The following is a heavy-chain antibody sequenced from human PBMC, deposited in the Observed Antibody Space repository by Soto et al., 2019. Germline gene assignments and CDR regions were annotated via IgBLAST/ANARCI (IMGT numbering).Heavy chain of an antibody. CDR1: GGSFSGYY. CDR3: ARAGSYYDILTGYYPRHGAFDI. J-gene: IGHJ3*02. V-gene: IGHV4-34*01. Sequence: QVQLQQWGAGLLKPSETLSLTCAVYGGSFSGYYWSWIRQPPGKGLEWIGEINHSGSTNYNPSLKSRVTISVDTSKNQFSLKLSSVTAADTAVYYCARAGSYYDILTGYYPRHGAFDIWGQGTMVTVSS. D-gene: IGHD3-9*01. CDR2: INHSGST.